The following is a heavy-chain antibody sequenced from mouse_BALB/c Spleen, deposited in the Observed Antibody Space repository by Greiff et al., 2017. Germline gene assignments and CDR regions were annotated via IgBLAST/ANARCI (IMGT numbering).Heavy chain of an antibody. CDR1: GFTFNTYA. J-gene: IGHJ2*01. CDR2: IRSKSNNYAT. V-gene: IGHV10-1*02. Sequence: DVMLVESGGGLVQPKGSLKLSCAASGFTFNTYAMNWVRQAPGKGLEWVARIRSKSNNYATYYADSVKDRFTISRDDSQSMLYLQMNNLKTEDTAMYYCVRHLGDYWGQGTTLTVSS. D-gene: IGHD4-1*01. CDR3: VRHLGDY.